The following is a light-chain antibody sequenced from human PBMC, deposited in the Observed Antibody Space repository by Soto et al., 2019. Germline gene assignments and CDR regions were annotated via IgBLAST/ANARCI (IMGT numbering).Light chain of an antibody. CDR3: SSKRGGTYV. CDR2: DVS. V-gene: IGLV2-14*03. J-gene: IGLJ1*01. CDR1: SSDVGAYNY. Sequence: QSALTQPASVSGSPGQSITISCTGTSSDVGAYNYVSWYQQHPGKAPILMIYDVSNRPSGVSNRFSGSKSGNTASLTISGLQAEDEADYYCSSKRGGTYVFGTGTQLTVL.